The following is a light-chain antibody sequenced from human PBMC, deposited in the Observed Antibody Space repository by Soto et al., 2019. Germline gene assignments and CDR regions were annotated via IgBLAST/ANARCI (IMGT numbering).Light chain of an antibody. CDR3: QHYNSYSEA. V-gene: IGKV1-5*03. CDR1: QTISSW. CDR2: KAS. Sequence: DIQITQSPSTRSGSVGDRVTITCRASQTISSWLAWYQQKPGKAPKVLIYKASTLKSGVLSRFSGSGSGTEFTLTISSLQPDDFATYYCQHYNSYSEAFGQGTKVDIK. J-gene: IGKJ1*01.